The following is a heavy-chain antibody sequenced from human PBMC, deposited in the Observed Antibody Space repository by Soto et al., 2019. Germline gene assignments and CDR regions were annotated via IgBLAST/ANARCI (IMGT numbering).Heavy chain of an antibody. D-gene: IGHD6-19*01. CDR1: GFSLSTSGVG. CDR3: AHRPSGWFLFDH. V-gene: IGHV2-5*01. CDR2: IYWNGDK. Sequence: SGPTLVNPTQTLTLTCTFSGFSLSTSGVGVGWIRQSPGKALQWLALIYWNGDKRYNPSLKTRLTIPKDTSKNQVVLTLTNMDPVDTATYYCAHRPSGWFLFDHWGQGTLVTVSS. J-gene: IGHJ4*02.